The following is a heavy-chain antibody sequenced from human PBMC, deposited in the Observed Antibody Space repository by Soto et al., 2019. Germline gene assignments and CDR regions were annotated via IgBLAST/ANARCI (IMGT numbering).Heavy chain of an antibody. CDR1: GYTFTSYA. V-gene: IGHV1-3*01. CDR3: ARNPRPVVSQEVTKHTPALYYYYMDV. J-gene: IGHJ6*03. D-gene: IGHD2-8*01. CDR2: INAGNGNT. Sequence: EASVKVSCKASGYTFTSYAMHWVRQAPGQRLEWMGWINAGNGNTKYSQKFQGRVTITRDTSASTAYMELSSLRSEDTAVYYCARNPRPVVSQEVTKHTPALYYYYMDVWGKGTTVTVSS.